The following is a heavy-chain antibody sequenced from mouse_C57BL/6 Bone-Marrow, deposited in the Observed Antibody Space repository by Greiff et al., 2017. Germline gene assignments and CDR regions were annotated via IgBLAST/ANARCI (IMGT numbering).Heavy chain of an antibody. CDR2: IDPSDSYT. CDR3: ARPIYDGYPWYFDV. CDR1: GYTFTSYW. V-gene: IGHV1-69*01. D-gene: IGHD2-3*01. J-gene: IGHJ1*03. Sequence: VQLQQPGAELVMPGASVKLSCKASGYTFTSYWMHWVKQRPGQGLEWIGEIDPSDSYTNYNQKFKGKSTLTVDKSSSTAYMQLSSLTSEDSPVYYCARPIYDGYPWYFDVWGTGTTVTVSS.